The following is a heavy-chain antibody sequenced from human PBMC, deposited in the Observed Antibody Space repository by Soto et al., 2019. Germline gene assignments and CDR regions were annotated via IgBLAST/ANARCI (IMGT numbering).Heavy chain of an antibody. Sequence: GGSLRLSCAASGFTFSSYAMSWIRQAPGKGLEWVSYISSSSSYTNYADSVKGRFTISRDNAKNSLYLQMNSLRAEDTAVYYCVIHQRFYGMDVWGQGTTVTGSS. CDR1: GFTFSSYA. D-gene: IGHD3-3*01. V-gene: IGHV3-11*06. CDR3: VIHQRFYGMDV. J-gene: IGHJ6*02. CDR2: ISSSSSYT.